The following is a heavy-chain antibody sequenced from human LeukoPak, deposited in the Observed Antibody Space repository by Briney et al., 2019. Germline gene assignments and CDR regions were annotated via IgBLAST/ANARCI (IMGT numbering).Heavy chain of an antibody. CDR3: ARDRSYGAFDY. J-gene: IGHJ4*02. CDR2: MSWNGGTT. D-gene: IGHD1-26*01. Sequence: GGSLRLSCAGSGFTFDDYGMNWVRKAPGKGLEWVSGMSWNGGTTGYADSVKGRFTISRDNAKISLYLQMNSLRAEDTALYSCARDRSYGAFDYWGQGTLVTVSS. CDR1: GFTFDDYG. V-gene: IGHV3-20*04.